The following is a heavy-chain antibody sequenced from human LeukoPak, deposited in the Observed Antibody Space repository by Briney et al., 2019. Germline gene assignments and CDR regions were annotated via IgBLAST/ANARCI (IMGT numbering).Heavy chain of an antibody. D-gene: IGHD6-6*01. V-gene: IGHV3-30*03. Sequence: GGSLRLSCAASGFTFSSYGMHWVRQAPGKGLEWVAVISYDGSNKYYADSVKGRFTISRDNSKNTLYLQMNSLRAEDTAVYYCASSDEQLGGLDYWGQGTLVTVSS. CDR2: ISYDGSNK. J-gene: IGHJ4*02. CDR3: ASSDEQLGGLDY. CDR1: GFTFSSYG.